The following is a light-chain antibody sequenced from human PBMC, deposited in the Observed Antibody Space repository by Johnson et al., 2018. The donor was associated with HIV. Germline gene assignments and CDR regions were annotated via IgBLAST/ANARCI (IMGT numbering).Light chain of an antibody. Sequence: QSVLTQPPSVSAAPGQKVTISCSGSSSNIENNYVSWYQQLPETAPKLLIYENNKRPSGIPDRFSGSKSGTSATLGVTGLQTGDEADYYCGTWDSRLSAGHIFGAGTKVTVL. CDR1: SSNIENNY. CDR3: GTWDSRLSAGHI. CDR2: ENN. V-gene: IGLV1-51*02. J-gene: IGLJ1*01.